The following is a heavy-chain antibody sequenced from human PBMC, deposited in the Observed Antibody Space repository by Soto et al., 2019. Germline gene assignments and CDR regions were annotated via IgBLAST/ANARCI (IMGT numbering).Heavy chain of an antibody. CDR2: IYYSGST. CDR3: ARDIGDTAMVLGRLLPYY. D-gene: IGHD5-18*01. Sequence: QVQLQESGPGLVKPSQTLSLTCTVSGGSISSGGYYWSWILQHPGKGLEWIGYIYYSGSTYYNPSLKSRVTISVDTSKNQFSLKLSSVTAADTAVYYCARDIGDTAMVLGRLLPYYWGQGTLVTVSS. CDR1: GGSISSGGYY. J-gene: IGHJ4*02. V-gene: IGHV4-31*03.